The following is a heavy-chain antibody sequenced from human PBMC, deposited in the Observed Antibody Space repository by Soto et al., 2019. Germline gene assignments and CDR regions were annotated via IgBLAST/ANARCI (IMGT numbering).Heavy chain of an antibody. V-gene: IGHV3-23*01. Sequence: GRSLRLSCAASGFSFTNFAMSWVRQAPGKGLEWVAGIGASGDITWYADSVKGRLSISRDNSKNTLYLQLNSLRFEDTAVYYCAKDDFTDRGKHYFDYWGPGNLVTVSS. D-gene: IGHD2-15*01. CDR2: IGASGDIT. J-gene: IGHJ4*02. CDR3: AKDDFTDRGKHYFDY. CDR1: GFSFTNFA.